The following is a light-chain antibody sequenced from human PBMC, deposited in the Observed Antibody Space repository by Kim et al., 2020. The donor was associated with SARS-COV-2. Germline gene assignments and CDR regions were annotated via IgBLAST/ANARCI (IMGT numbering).Light chain of an antibody. CDR2: GTS. CDR1: QSVSTN. J-gene: IGKJ1*01. Sequence: EVVVTQSPATLSVSPGERATLSCRVSQSVSTNLAWYQQKPGQPPRLLISGTSTRATGIPARFRGSGSGTEFTLTIDSLQSEDFAVYYCQQYNNWPRTFGQGTKVEIK. V-gene: IGKV3-15*01. CDR3: QQYNNWPRT.